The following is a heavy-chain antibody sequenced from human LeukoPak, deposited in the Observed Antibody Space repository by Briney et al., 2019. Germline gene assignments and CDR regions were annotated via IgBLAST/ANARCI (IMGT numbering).Heavy chain of an antibody. CDR3: ARVWSGALADAFDI. D-gene: IGHD3-10*01. J-gene: IGHJ3*02. CDR1: GFTFSRYS. Sequence: GGSLRLSCAASGFTFSRYSMNWVRQAPGKGLEWVSSISSSRSYIYYADSVKGRFTISRDNAKNSLYLQMNSLRAEDTAVYYCARVWSGALADAFDIWGQGTMVTVSS. V-gene: IGHV3-21*01. CDR2: ISSSRSYI.